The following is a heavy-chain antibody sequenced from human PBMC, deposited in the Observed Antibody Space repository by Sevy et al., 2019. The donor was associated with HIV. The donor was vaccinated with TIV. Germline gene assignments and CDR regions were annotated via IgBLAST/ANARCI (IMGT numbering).Heavy chain of an antibody. J-gene: IGHJ4*02. V-gene: IGHV3-21*01. CDR1: GFTFSSYS. CDR2: ISSSNNYI. D-gene: IGHD6-6*01. Sequence: GGSLRLSCAASGFTFSSYSMNWVRQAPGKGLEWVSSISSSNNYIYYADSLKGRFTISRGNAKNSLYLQMNSLRAEDTAVYYCARDLREYSSSSKYYFDYWGQGILVTVSS. CDR3: ARDLREYSSSSKYYFDY.